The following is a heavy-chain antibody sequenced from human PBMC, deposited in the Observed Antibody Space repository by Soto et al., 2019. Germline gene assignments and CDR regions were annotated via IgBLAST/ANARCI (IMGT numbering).Heavy chain of an antibody. D-gene: IGHD2-2*01. CDR3: ARRGSS. J-gene: IGHJ3*01. Sequence: EVQLVESGGGLVQPGGSLRLSCAASGFTFSSSEMYWVRQAPGKGLEWISYIHPGGQTIFYAESVKGRFTISRDNAKPSVYLQMNSLRAEDTAVYSCARRGSSWGRGTKLTVSS. CDR1: GFTFSSSE. V-gene: IGHV3-48*03. CDR2: IHPGGQTI.